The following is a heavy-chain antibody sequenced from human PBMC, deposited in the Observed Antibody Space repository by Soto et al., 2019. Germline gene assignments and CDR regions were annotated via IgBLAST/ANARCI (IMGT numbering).Heavy chain of an antibody. CDR1: GGSISNYY. J-gene: IGHJ3*02. CDR3: ASNLGHYYESSGIPRGNAFDS. Sequence: SETLSLTCTVSGGSISNYYWSWIRQPPGKGLEWIGYIYSSGSTNYNPSLKSRVTISVDTSKNHFSLKLSSVTAADTAVYYCASNLGHYYESSGIPRGNAFDSWVQGTMVA. CDR2: IYSSGST. V-gene: IGHV4-59*01. D-gene: IGHD3-22*01.